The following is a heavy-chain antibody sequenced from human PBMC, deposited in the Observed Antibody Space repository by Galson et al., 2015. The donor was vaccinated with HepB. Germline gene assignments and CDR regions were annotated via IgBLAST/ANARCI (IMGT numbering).Heavy chain of an antibody. CDR3: ARRLVVPAAMDYYYGMDV. Sequence: QSGAEVKKPGESLRISCKGSGYSFTSYWISWVRQMPGKGLEWMGRIDPSDSYTNYSPSFQGHVTISADKSISTAYLQWSSLKPSDTAMYYCARRLVVPAAMDYYYGMDVWGQGTTVTVSS. CDR1: GYSFTSYW. CDR2: IDPSDSYT. V-gene: IGHV5-10-1*01. J-gene: IGHJ6*02. D-gene: IGHD2-2*01.